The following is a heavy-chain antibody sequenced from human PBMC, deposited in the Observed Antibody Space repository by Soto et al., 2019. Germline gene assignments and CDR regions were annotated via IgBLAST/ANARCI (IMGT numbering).Heavy chain of an antibody. CDR2: INAGNGNT. Sequence: ASVKVSCKTSGYTFTKYTIHWVRQAPGQRLEWMGWINAGNGNTEYSQKFQGRVTITRDTSASTAYMELSSLGSEDSGVYYCARDATLHFDFWKKWNWFDLWGQGTLVTVSS. CDR3: ARDATLHFDFWKKWNWFDL. V-gene: IGHV1-3*01. J-gene: IGHJ5*02. CDR1: GYTFTKYT. D-gene: IGHD3-3*01.